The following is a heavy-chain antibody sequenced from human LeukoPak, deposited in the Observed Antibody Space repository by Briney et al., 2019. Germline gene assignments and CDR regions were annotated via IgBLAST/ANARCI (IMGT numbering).Heavy chain of an antibody. J-gene: IGHJ4*02. CDR2: ITGSGSGA. D-gene: IGHD6-13*01. CDR3: ARANNSSWHN. V-gene: IGHV3-23*01. Sequence: GGSLRLSCAASGFTFSSFAINWVRQAPGKGLEWVSVITGSGSGADCADSVKGRFTISRDNSQNTVHLQMNSLRVEDTAVYYCARANNSSWHNWGQGTLVTVSS. CDR1: GFTFSSFA.